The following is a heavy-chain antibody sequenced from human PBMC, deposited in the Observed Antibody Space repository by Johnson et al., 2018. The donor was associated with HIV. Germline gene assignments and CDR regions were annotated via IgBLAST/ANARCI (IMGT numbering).Heavy chain of an antibody. V-gene: IGHV3-33*06. D-gene: IGHD3-3*01. CDR3: AKDLGDFWSGYYFDS. CDR2: IWYDGSNK. CDR1: GFTFSSYG. Sequence: QVQLVESGGGVVQPGRSLRLSCAASGFTFSSYGMHWVRQAPGKGLEWVAVIWYDGSNKYYADSVKGRFTISRDNSKNTLYLQMNSLRAEDTAVYYCAKDLGDFWSGYYFDSWGQGTMVSVSS. J-gene: IGHJ3*02.